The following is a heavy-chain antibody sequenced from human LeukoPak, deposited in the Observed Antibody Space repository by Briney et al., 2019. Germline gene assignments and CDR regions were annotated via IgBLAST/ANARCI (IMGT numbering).Heavy chain of an antibody. Sequence: ASVKVSCKASGYSFTTYYIHWVRQAPGQGLEWMGKINPSGGSTNYAQKFQGRVIMTRDTSTSTVYMELSSLRSADNAVYYCARVLDFWSALYTVYSFDYWGQGTLVTVSS. CDR1: GYSFTTYY. CDR3: ARVLDFWSALYTVYSFDY. D-gene: IGHD3-3*01. V-gene: IGHV1-46*01. J-gene: IGHJ4*02. CDR2: INPSGGST.